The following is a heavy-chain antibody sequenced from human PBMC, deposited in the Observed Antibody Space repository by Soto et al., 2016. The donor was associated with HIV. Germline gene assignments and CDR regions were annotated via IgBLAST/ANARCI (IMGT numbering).Heavy chain of an antibody. V-gene: IGHV1-69*13. CDR1: GGTFSSYA. CDR2: IIPIFRTT. CDR3: ARGGITMVRAIQYLSFGY. D-gene: IGHD3-10*01. Sequence: QVQLVQSGAEVKKPGSSVKVSCKASGGTFSSYAISWVRQVPGQGLEWMGAIIPIFRTTHYAQNFLGRVTISADESTSTAYMELSSLRSDETALYYCARGGITMVRAIQYLSFGYWGQGTLVTVSS. J-gene: IGHJ4*02.